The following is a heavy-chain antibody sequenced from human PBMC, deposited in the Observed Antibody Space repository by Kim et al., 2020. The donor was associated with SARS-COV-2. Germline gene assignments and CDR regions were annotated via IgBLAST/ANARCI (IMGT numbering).Heavy chain of an antibody. J-gene: IGHJ4*02. CDR1: GFTFSSYA. Sequence: GGSLRLSCAASGFTFSSYAMHCVRQAPGKGLEWVAVISYDGSNKYYADSVKGRFTISRDNSKNTLYLQMNSLRAEDTAVYYCARVFQVWWALSTLDYWGQGTLCTVSS. CDR3: ARVFQVWWALSTLDY. CDR2: ISYDGSNK. V-gene: IGHV3-30*04. D-gene: IGHD1-26*01.